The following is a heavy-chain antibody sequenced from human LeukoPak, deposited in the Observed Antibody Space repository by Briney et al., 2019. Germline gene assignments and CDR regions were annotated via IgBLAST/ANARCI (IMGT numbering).Heavy chain of an antibody. V-gene: IGHV3-30*02. Sequence: GGSLRLSCAASGFTFSSYGIHWVRQAPGKGLEWVAFIRYDGSNTYYLDSVQGRFTISRDNSKNMLYLEMNSLRVEDTAMYYCAKSVVIKRYLDYMVVWGKGATVTVSS. J-gene: IGHJ6*03. CDR2: IRYDGSNT. CDR1: GFTFSSYG. CDR3: AKSVVIKRYLDYMVV. D-gene: IGHD3-22*01.